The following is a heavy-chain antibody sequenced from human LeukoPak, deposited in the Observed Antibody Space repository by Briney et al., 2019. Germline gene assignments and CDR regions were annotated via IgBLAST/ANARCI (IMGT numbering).Heavy chain of an antibody. D-gene: IGHD3-10*01. Sequence: GASEKVSCKVSGYTLTELSMHWVRQAPGKGLEWMGGFDPEDGETIYAQKFQGRVTMTEDTSTDTAYMELSSLRSEDTAVYYCATGGSGSYVIDYWGQGTLVTVSS. CDR2: FDPEDGET. J-gene: IGHJ4*02. CDR1: GYTLTELS. V-gene: IGHV1-24*01. CDR3: ATGGSGSYVIDY.